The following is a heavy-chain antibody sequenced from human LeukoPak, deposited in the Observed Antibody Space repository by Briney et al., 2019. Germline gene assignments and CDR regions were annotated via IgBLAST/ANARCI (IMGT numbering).Heavy chain of an antibody. CDR1: RFTFGRSW. J-gene: IGHJ4*02. Sequence: PGGSLRLSCAASRFTFGRSWMNWVRQAPGKGLEWVANIKEDGSEKYYVGSVRGRFTISRDNAKNSLYLQMNSLRADDTAVYYCASALVGAFDYWGQGTLVTVSS. V-gene: IGHV3-7*01. CDR2: IKEDGSEK. D-gene: IGHD1-26*01. CDR3: ASALVGAFDY.